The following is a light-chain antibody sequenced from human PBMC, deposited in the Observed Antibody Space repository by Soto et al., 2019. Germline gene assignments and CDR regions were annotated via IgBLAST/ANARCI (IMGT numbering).Light chain of an antibody. CDR2: GAS. V-gene: IGKV3-20*01. CDR1: QSVSSNF. CDR3: QYYGSSST. J-gene: IGKJ1*01. Sequence: DIVLTQSPGTLSLAPGERATLSCRASQSVSSNFLAWYQQKPGQAPRLLIYGASSRATGIPDRFRGSGSGTDFTLTLPTLEPADFAVYYSQYYGSSSTFGQGTKV.